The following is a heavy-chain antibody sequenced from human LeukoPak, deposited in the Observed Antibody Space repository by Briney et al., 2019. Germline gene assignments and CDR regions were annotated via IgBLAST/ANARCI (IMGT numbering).Heavy chain of an antibody. CDR3: ASLRGSSGINWYFDL. CDR1: GGSFSGYY. J-gene: IGHJ2*01. Sequence: IPSETLSLTCAVFGGSFSGYYWSWIRQPPGKGLEWIGEINHSGSTNYNPSLKSRVTISVDTSKNQFSLKLSSVTAADTAVYYCASLRGSSGINWYFDLWGRGTLVTVSS. V-gene: IGHV4-34*01. CDR2: INHSGST. D-gene: IGHD6-19*01.